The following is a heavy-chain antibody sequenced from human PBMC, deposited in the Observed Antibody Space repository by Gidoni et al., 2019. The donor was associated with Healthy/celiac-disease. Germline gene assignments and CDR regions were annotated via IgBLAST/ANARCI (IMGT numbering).Heavy chain of an antibody. D-gene: IGHD5-18*01. Sequence: EVQLVESGGGWVQPGGSRRLSGAASGVTAISNYMSWVRQAPGKGLEWVSVIYSGVSTYYADSVKGRFTISRHNSKNTLYLQMNSLRAEDTAVYYCARAGGYSYGRLDYWGQGTLVTVSS. CDR3: ARAGGYSYGRLDY. J-gene: IGHJ4*02. CDR2: IYSGVST. V-gene: IGHV3-53*04. CDR1: GVTAISNY.